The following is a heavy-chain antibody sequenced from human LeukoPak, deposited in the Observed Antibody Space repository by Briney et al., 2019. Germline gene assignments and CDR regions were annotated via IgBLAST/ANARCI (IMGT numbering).Heavy chain of an antibody. CDR3: ARRTPGLYFGAFYYYMDV. D-gene: IGHD3-16*02. J-gene: IGHJ6*03. CDR1: GGSFSGYY. Sequence: SETLSLTCRVYGGSFSGYYWSWIRQSPGRRLEWLGEINHSGSTNYHPSLRSRLTISVDKSNNKFSLNMTSVTAADTAVYFCARRTPGLYFGAFYYYMDVWGKGATVFISS. V-gene: IGHV4-34*01. CDR2: INHSGST.